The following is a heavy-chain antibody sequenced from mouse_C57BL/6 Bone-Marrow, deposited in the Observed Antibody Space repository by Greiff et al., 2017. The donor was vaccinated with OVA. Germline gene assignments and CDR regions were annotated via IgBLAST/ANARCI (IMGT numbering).Heavy chain of an antibody. J-gene: IGHJ4*01. CDR2: IHPSDSDT. CDR3: ARGWVLRYYAMDY. D-gene: IGHD2-3*01. CDR1: GYTFTRYW. V-gene: IGHV1-74*01. Sequence: VQLQQPGAELVKPGASVKVSCKASGYTFTRYWMHWVKQRPGQGLEWIGRIHPSDSDTNYNQKFKGKATLTVDKSSSTAYMQLSSLTSEESAVYYCARGWVLRYYAMDYWGQGTSVTVSS.